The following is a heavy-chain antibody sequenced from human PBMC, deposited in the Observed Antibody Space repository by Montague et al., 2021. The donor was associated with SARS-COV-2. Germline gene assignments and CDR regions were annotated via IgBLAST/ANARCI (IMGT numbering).Heavy chain of an antibody. CDR2: IKNGRSA. Sequence: SETLSLTCAVSGGFFNGLYWGWNRHPPGKGLDRLGKIGEIKNGRSAYXXXAVKRRISISLAPSKNQFYQLLTSLTAAYTAVYFSARGLMRFAVVDAAPRNAFDVWGQGTRVIVSS. V-gene: IGHV4-34*10. J-gene: IGHJ3*01. CDR3: ARGLMRFAVVDAAPRNAFDV. CDR1: GGFFNGLY. D-gene: IGHD2-15*01.